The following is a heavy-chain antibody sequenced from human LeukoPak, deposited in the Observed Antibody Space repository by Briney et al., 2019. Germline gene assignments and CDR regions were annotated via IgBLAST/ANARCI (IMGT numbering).Heavy chain of an antibody. V-gene: IGHV3-30-3*01. Sequence: GGSLRLSCAASGFTFSSYAMHWVRQAPGKGLEWVAVISYDGSNKYYADSVKGRFTISRDNSKNTLYLQMNSLRAEDTAVYYCARDSYYYDSSGYYGAFDIWGQGTMVTVSS. CDR2: ISYDGSNK. J-gene: IGHJ3*02. D-gene: IGHD3-22*01. CDR3: ARDSYYYDSSGYYGAFDI. CDR1: GFTFSSYA.